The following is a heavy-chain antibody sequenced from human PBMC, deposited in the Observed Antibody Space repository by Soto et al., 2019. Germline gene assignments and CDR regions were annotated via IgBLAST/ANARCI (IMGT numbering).Heavy chain of an antibody. V-gene: IGHV3-30*18. J-gene: IGHJ4*02. CDR3: AKPPGPLYCSGGSCYSDYFDY. Sequence: PGGSLRLSCAASGFAFSSYGMHWVRQAPGKGLEWVAVISYDGSNKYYADSVKGRFTISRDNSKNTLYLQMNSLRAEDTAVYYCAKPPGPLYCSGGSCYSDYFDYWGQGTLVTVSS. D-gene: IGHD2-15*01. CDR1: GFAFSSYG. CDR2: ISYDGSNK.